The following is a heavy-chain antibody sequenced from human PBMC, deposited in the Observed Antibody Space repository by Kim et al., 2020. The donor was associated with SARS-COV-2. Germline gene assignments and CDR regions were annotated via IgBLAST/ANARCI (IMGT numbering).Heavy chain of an antibody. D-gene: IGHD3-10*01. CDR1: GFTFSSYE. Sequence: GGSLRLSCAASGFTFSSYEMNWVRQAPGKGLEWVSYISSSGSTIYYADSVKGRFTISRDNAKNSLYLQMNSLRAEDTAVYYCARVTMVRGYGMDVWGQGTTVTVSS. CDR2: ISSSGSTI. V-gene: IGHV3-48*03. CDR3: ARVTMVRGYGMDV. J-gene: IGHJ6*02.